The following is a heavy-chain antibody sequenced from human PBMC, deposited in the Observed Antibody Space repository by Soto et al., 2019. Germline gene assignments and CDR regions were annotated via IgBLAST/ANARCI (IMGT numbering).Heavy chain of an antibody. CDR3: ASTPYGGNSSGAFDI. CDR1: GGSISSGGYS. CDR2: IYHSGST. D-gene: IGHD2-21*02. Sequence: QLQLQESGSGLVKPSQTLSLTCAVSGGSISSGGYSWSCIRQPPGKGLEWIGYIYHSGSTYCNPSLKRRVTISVDRSKNQFSLKLSSVTAADTAVYYCASTPYGGNSSGAFDIWGQGTMVTVSS. V-gene: IGHV4-30-2*01. J-gene: IGHJ3*02.